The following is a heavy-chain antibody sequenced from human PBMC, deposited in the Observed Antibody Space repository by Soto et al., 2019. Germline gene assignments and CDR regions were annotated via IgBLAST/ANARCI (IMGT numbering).Heavy chain of an antibody. D-gene: IGHD4-4*01. J-gene: IGHJ5*02. CDR2: IYYSGST. CDR3: ARNSGSVTP. CDR1: GGSISSGDYY. V-gene: IGHV4-30-4*01. Sequence: PSETLSLTCTVSGGSISSGDYYWSWIRQPPGKGLEWIGYIYYSGSTFYNPSLKSRVTMSADTSKNQFSLNLNSVTVADTAVYYCARNSGSVTPWGQGTLVTVSS.